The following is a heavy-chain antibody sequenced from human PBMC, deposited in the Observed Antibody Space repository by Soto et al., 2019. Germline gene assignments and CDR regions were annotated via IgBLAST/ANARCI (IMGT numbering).Heavy chain of an antibody. CDR2: IYPGDSDT. D-gene: IGHD3-22*01. V-gene: IGHV5-51*01. Sequence: PGGSLRLSCAASGFTFTSYWIGWVRQMPGKGLEWMGIIYPGDSDTRYSPSFQGQVTISADKSISTAYLQWSSLKASDTAMYYCANSGWTWGQGTLVTVSS. CDR1: GFTFTSYW. CDR3: ANSGWT. J-gene: IGHJ5*02.